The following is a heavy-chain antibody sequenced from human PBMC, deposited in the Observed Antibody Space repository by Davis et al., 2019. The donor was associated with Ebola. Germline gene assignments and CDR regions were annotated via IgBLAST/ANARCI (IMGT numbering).Heavy chain of an antibody. J-gene: IGHJ4*02. Sequence: GESLKISCAASGFTFSSYIMNWVRQAPGKGLEWVSVIYSGDNTYYADSVKGRFTISRDNSKSTLYLQMNSLRAEDTAVYYCARDNYFTYWGQGTLVTVSS. CDR3: ARDNYFTY. CDR2: IYSGDNT. V-gene: IGHV3-53*01. CDR1: GFTFSSYI.